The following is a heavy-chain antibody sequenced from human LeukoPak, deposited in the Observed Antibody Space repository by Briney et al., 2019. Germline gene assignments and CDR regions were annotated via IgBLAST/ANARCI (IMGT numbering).Heavy chain of an antibody. J-gene: IGHJ4*02. Sequence: ASVKVSCKVSGYTLTELSMHWVRQAPGKGLEWMGGFDPEGGETIYAQKFQGRVTMTEGTSTDTAYMELSSLRSEDTAVYYCATRQSTTVVSEFDYWGQGTLVTVSS. CDR2: FDPEGGET. CDR1: GYTLTELS. CDR3: ATRQSTTVVSEFDY. D-gene: IGHD4-23*01. V-gene: IGHV1-24*01.